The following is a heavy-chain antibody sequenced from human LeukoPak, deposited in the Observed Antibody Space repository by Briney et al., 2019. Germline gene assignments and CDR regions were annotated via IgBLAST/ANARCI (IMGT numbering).Heavy chain of an antibody. D-gene: IGHD2-15*01. V-gene: IGHV4-4*07. J-gene: IGHJ3*02. CDR2: IYTRGST. CDR3: ARGRYCSADICSGGDALDI. Sequence: SETLSLTCTVSGGSINNYYWSWIRQPAGRGLEWIGRIYTRGSTNYNPSLKSRVTMSVDTSKNQFSLKLSSVTAADTAVYYCARGRYCSADICSGGDALDIWGQGTMVSVSS. CDR1: GGSINNYY.